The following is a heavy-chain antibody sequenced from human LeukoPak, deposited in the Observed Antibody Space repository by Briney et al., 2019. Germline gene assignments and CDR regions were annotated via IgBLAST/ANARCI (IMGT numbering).Heavy chain of an antibody. CDR2: ISDRGKTI. CDR3: ASGGGSYPSY. J-gene: IGHJ4*02. V-gene: IGHV3-48*03. Sequence: GGSLRLSCAASGFTFSSYEMNWVRQTPGEGLEWLSYISDRGKTIYYADSVKGRFTISRDNAKNSLYLQMNSLRVEDTAVYYCASGGGSYPSYWGQGTLVTVSS. D-gene: IGHD1-26*01. CDR1: GFTFSSYE.